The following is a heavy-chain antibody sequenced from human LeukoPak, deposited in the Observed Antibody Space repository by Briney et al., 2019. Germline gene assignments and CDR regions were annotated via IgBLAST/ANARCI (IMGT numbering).Heavy chain of an antibody. Sequence: SETLSLTCTVSGGSSSTYYWSWLRQPPGKGLEWVGYIYYFGSTKYNPSLKSRVTLSADRSKNQFSLKLTSVTAADTAVYYCARDAYSSPRGAFDIWGQGTMVTVSS. V-gene: IGHV4-59*01. D-gene: IGHD3-22*01. J-gene: IGHJ3*02. CDR1: GGSSSTYY. CDR3: ARDAYSSPRGAFDI. CDR2: IYYFGST.